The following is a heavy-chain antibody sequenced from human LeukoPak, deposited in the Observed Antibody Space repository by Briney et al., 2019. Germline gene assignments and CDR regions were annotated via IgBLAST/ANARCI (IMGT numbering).Heavy chain of an antibody. CDR1: GFTFSSYA. CDR3: ARAASGESALLSRGNYYYYGMDV. Sequence: GGSLTLFCAASGFTFSSYAMHWVRQAPGKGLEWVAVISYDGSNKYYADSVKGRFTISRDNSKNTLYLQMNSLRAEDTAVYYCARAASGESALLSRGNYYYYGMDVWGQGTTVTVSS. J-gene: IGHJ6*02. CDR2: ISYDGSNK. V-gene: IGHV3-30-3*01. D-gene: IGHD1-14*01.